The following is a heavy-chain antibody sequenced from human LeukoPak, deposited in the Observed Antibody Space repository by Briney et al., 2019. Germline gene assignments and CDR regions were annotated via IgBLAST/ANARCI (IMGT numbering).Heavy chain of an antibody. J-gene: IGHJ4*02. CDR2: ISWNSGSI. CDR3: AKDMDNGSGSYYKAQEFDY. V-gene: IGHV3-9*01. CDR1: GFTCDDYA. D-gene: IGHD3-10*01. Sequence: GGSLRRSCAASGFTCDDYAMHWVRQAPGKGLEWVSGISWNSGSIGYADSVKGRFTISRDNAKNSLYLQMNSLRAEDTALYYCAKDMDNGSGSYYKAQEFDYWGQGTLVTVSS.